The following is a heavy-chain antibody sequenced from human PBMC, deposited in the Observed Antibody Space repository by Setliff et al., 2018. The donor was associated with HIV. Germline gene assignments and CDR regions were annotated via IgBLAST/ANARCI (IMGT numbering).Heavy chain of an antibody. CDR2: ISTYNGNT. CDR1: GYTFTSYG. J-gene: IGHJ4*01. D-gene: IGHD3-16*01. CDR3: AAGPFNWGQYF. Sequence: ASVKVSCKASGYTFTSYGITWVRQAPGQGLEWLGWISTYNGNTNYAQKFQGRVTMTTDTSTTTAYMELDNLKSEDTAMYFCAAGPFNWGQYFWGHGTLVTVSS. V-gene: IGHV1-18*01.